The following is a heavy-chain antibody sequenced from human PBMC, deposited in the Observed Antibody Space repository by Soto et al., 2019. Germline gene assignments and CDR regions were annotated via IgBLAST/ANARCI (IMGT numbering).Heavy chain of an antibody. CDR2: IDYSGST. Sequence: QVQLQESGPGLVKPSETLSLTCTVSGGSISSYYWSWIRQPPGKGLEWIGYIDYSGSTNYNPSLMSRVTISVDTSKNQFSLKLSSVTAADTAVYYCAREVAAAGADYWGQGTLVTVSS. J-gene: IGHJ4*02. CDR3: AREVAAAGADY. D-gene: IGHD6-13*01. V-gene: IGHV4-59*01. CDR1: GGSISSYY.